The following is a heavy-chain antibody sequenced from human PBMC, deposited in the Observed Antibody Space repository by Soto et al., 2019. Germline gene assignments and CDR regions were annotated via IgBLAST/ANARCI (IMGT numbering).Heavy chain of an antibody. V-gene: IGHV1-69*01. CDR1: GGTVSSYA. CDR2: IIPIFGAA. CDR3: ARVGAYNWTPGLAFDI. Sequence: QVQLVHSGAEVNKPGSSVKVSCKASGGTVSSYAISWVRQAPGQGLEWMGGIIPIFGAANYAQKFQGRVTITADESTSTADMELSSLRSEDTAVYYCARVGAYNWTPGLAFDIWGQGTMVTVSS. D-gene: IGHD1-20*01. J-gene: IGHJ3*02.